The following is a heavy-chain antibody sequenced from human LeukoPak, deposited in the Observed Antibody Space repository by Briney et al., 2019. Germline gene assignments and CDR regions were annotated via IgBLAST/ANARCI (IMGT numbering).Heavy chain of an antibody. CDR3: TTDPPVLRFGDRNAFDI. Sequence: PGGSLRLSCAASGFTFSNAWMSRVRQAPGKGLEWVGRIKSKTDGGTTDYAAPVKGRFTISRDDSKNTLYLQMNSLKTEDTAVYYCTTDPPVLRFGDRNAFDIWGQGTMVTVSS. J-gene: IGHJ3*02. CDR1: GFTFSNAW. D-gene: IGHD3-10*01. V-gene: IGHV3-15*01. CDR2: IKSKTDGGTT.